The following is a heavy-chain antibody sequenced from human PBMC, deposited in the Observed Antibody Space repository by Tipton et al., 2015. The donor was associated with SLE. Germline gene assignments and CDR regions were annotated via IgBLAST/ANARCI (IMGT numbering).Heavy chain of an antibody. D-gene: IGHD2-2*01. CDR2: INHSGST. Sequence: GSLRLSCAVYGGSFSGYYWSWIRQPPGKGLEWIGEINHSGSTNYNPSLKSRVTISVDTSKNQFSLKLSSVTAADTAVYYCARHPDIVVVQGYYYGMDVWGQGTTVTVSS. V-gene: IGHV4-34*01. J-gene: IGHJ6*02. CDR1: GGSFSGYY. CDR3: ARHPDIVVVQGYYYGMDV.